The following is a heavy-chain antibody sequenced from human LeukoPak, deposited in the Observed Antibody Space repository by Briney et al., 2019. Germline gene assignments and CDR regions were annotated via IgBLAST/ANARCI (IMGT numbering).Heavy chain of an antibody. J-gene: IGHJ6*02. CDR1: GGSMSSSAYY. CDR3: ARDPGLSGSFAYYYYAVDV. CDR2: VDYNGGT. V-gene: IGHV4-39*07. Sequence: SETLSLTCSVSGGSMSSSAYYWGWIRQPPGKGLEWIGSVDYNGGTYQNPSVSSRVTIKADTSRSQFSLKLSSVTAADTAVYYCARDPGLSGSFAYYYYAVDVWGQGTTVTVSS. D-gene: IGHD1-26*01.